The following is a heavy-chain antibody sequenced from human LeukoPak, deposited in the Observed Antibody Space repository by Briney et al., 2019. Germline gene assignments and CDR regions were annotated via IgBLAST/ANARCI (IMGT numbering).Heavy chain of an antibody. Sequence: QPGASLRLSCAASGFTFSSYAMSWVRQAPGKGLEWVSAISGSGGSTYYADSVKGRFTISRDNSKNTLYLHMNSLRAEDTAVYYCAKAWPYCSSTSCYQANYYGMDVWGQGTTVTVS. CDR3: AKAWPYCSSTSCYQANYYGMDV. J-gene: IGHJ6*02. CDR2: ISGSGGST. CDR1: GFTFSSYA. D-gene: IGHD2-2*01. V-gene: IGHV3-23*01.